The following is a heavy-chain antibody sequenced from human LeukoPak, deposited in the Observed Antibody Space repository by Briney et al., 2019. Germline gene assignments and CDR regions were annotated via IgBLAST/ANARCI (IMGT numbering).Heavy chain of an antibody. J-gene: IGHJ4*02. D-gene: IGHD6-13*01. CDR1: GYTFTSYG. Sequence: ASVKVSCKASGYTFTSYGISWVRQAPGQGLEWMGWISAYNGNTNYAQKLQGRVPMTTDTSTSTAYMELRSLRSDDTAVYYCARDTPSRIAAAAPVDYWGQGTLVTVSS. CDR3: ARDTPSRIAAAAPVDY. CDR2: ISAYNGNT. V-gene: IGHV1-18*01.